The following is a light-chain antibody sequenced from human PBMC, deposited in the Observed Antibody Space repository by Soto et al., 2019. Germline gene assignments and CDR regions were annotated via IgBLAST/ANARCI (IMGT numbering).Light chain of an antibody. CDR1: QGISTF. CDR2: AAS. CDR3: QQVISYPPG. J-gene: IGKJ3*01. V-gene: IGKV1-9*01. Sequence: DIQLTQSPSFLSASVGDRVTITCRASQGISTFLAWYQQRPGKAPKLLIYAASTLQSGVPSRFSGSRSATEFTLTITSLQPEDVATYFCQQVISYPPGFGPGTKVDIK.